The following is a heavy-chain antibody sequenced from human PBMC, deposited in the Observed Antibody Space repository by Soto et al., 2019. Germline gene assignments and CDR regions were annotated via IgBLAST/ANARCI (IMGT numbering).Heavy chain of an antibody. Sequence: EVQLVESGGDLVQRGGSLRLSCAASGFPFSCYWMHWVRHTPGKGLDWVARISGDGVTTYYADSVTGRFTVSRDNAKKTLYLQISGLRAEDTAVYSSAREYYGLSTGYYTDYWGQGTLVSVSS. V-gene: IGHV3-74*01. CDR3: AREYYGLSTGYYTDY. D-gene: IGHD3-9*01. CDR2: ISGDGVTT. J-gene: IGHJ4*02. CDR1: GFPFSCYW.